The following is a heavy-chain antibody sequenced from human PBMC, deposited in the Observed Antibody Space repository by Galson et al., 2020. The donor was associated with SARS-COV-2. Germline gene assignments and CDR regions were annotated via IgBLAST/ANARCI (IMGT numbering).Heavy chain of an antibody. CDR1: GGSISSYY. J-gene: IGHJ5*02. V-gene: IGHV4-59*01. CDR3: ARGLVGATKAWWFDP. Sequence: ETSETLSLTCHVSGGSISSYYWSWIRQPPGKGLEWIGYIYYSGSTNYNPSLKSRVTISVDTSKNQFSLKLSSVTAADTAVYYCARGLVGATKAWWFDPWGQGTLVTVSS. CDR2: IYYSGST. D-gene: IGHD1-26*01.